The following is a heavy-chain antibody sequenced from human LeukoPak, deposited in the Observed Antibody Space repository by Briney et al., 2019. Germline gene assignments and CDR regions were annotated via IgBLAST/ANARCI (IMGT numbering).Heavy chain of an antibody. V-gene: IGHV3-48*03. D-gene: IGHD3-22*01. CDR2: ISSSSSTI. Sequence: PGGSLRLSCAASGFTFSSYEMNWVRQAPGRGLEWVSYISSSSSTIYYADSVKGRFTISRDNAKNSLYLQMNSLRAEDTAVYYCARDADYYDSSGYYDYWGQGTLVTVSS. CDR3: ARDADYYDSSGYYDY. J-gene: IGHJ4*02. CDR1: GFTFSSYE.